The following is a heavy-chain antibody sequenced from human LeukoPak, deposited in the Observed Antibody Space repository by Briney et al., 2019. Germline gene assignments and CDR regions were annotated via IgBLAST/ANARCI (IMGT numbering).Heavy chain of an antibody. D-gene: IGHD2-8*01. CDR3: ARVSLGYCTNGVCYTTDY. Sequence: GGSLRLSCAASGFTFSSYSMNWVRQAPGKGLEWVSSISSSSSYIYYADSVRGRFTISRDNAKNSLYLQMNSLRAEDTAVYYCARVSLGYCTNGVCYTTDYWGQGTLVTVSS. CDR1: GFTFSSYS. J-gene: IGHJ4*02. V-gene: IGHV3-21*01. CDR2: ISSSSSYI.